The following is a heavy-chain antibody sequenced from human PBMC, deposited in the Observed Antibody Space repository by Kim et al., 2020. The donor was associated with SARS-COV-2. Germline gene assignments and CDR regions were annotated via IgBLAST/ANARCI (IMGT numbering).Heavy chain of an antibody. CDR3: QDLGYWFDRTSCSPWD. J-gene: IGHJ4*02. D-gene: IGHD2-15*01. CDR2: ISGSGSNK. V-gene: IGHV3-23*01. CDR1: GFTFRNYA. Sequence: GGSLRLSCAASGFTFRNYAMSWVRQAPGKGLEWVSTISGSGSNKYYADSVKGRFTISRDDAKNTLYLQLNSLRAEDTAVYYCQDLGYWFDRTSCSPWDWGQGTLVTVSS.